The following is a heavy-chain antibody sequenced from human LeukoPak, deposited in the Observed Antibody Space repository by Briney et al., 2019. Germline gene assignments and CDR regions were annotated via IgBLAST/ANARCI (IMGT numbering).Heavy chain of an antibody. CDR1: GGSISSGGYS. D-gene: IGHD4-17*01. Sequence: PSQTLSLTCAVSGGSISSGGYSWSWIRQPPGRGLEWIGYINHSGSTNYNPSLKSRVTISVDTSKNQFSLKLSSVTTADTAVYYCARGPQPGPRKYGDYGRDRAFDIWGQGTMVTVSS. CDR2: INHSGST. CDR3: ARGPQPGPRKYGDYGRDRAFDI. V-gene: IGHV4-30-2*01. J-gene: IGHJ3*02.